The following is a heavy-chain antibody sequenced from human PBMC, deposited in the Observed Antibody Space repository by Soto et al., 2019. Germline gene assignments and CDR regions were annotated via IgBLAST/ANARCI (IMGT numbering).Heavy chain of an antibody. CDR3: ARDGIVGTTDFFDY. J-gene: IGHJ4*02. V-gene: IGHV3-21*01. CDR2: ISTTSTYI. Sequence: GGSLRLSCAGSGFIFSGYSMNWVRQAPGKGLEWVSSISTTSTYIYYADSVKGRFTVSRDNAKNSLYLQMTALRPEDTAMYCCARDGIVGTTDFFDYWGQGTLVTVSS. D-gene: IGHD1-26*01. CDR1: GFIFSGYS.